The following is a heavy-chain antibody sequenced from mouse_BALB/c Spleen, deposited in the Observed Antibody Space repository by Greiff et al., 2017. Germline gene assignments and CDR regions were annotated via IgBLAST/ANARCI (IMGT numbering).Heavy chain of an antibody. CDR3: ARGFDYDPYAMDY. V-gene: IGHV2-6-7*01. J-gene: IGHJ4*01. CDR2: IWGDGST. CDR1: GFSLTGYG. D-gene: IGHD2-4*01. Sequence: VMLVESGPGLVAPSQSLSITCTVSGFSLTGYGVNWVRQPPGKGLEWLGMIWGDGSTDYNSALKSRLSISKDNSKSQVFLKMNSLQTDDTARYYCARGFDYDPYAMDYWGQGTSVTVSS.